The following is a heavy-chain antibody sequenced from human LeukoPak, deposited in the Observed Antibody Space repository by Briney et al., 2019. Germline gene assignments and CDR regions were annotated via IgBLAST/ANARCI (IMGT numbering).Heavy chain of an antibody. CDR3: ARLVVVPAARVVYYYGMDV. CDR2: IYYSGST. J-gene: IGHJ6*02. Sequence: SETLSLTCTVSGGSISSCYWSWIRQPPGKGLEWIGYIYYSGSTNYNPSLKSRVTISVDTSKNQFSLKLSSVTAADTAVYYCARLVVVPAARVVYYYGMDVWGQGTTVTVSS. V-gene: IGHV4-59*01. CDR1: GGSISSCY. D-gene: IGHD2-2*01.